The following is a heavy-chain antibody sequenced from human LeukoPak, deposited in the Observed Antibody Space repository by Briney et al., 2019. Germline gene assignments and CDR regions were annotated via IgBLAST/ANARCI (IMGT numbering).Heavy chain of an antibody. CDR3: ARHRERTMARRAFDS. D-gene: IGHD3-10*01. CDR2: IYPGDSET. V-gene: IGHV5-51*01. J-gene: IGHJ4*02. CDR1: GSPFTTSW. Sequence: GESLKISCRTSGSPFTTSWIGWVRQLPGKGLELMGIIYPGDSETRYSPSFQGQVTFSVDTSTTTAYLQWSSLKASDTAIYYCARHRERTMARRAFDSWGQGTLVTVSS.